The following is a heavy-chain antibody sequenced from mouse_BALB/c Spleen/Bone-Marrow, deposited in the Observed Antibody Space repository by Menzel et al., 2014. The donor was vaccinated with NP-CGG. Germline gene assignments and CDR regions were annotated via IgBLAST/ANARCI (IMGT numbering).Heavy chain of an antibody. D-gene: IGHD2-14*01. CDR1: GFNIXDTY. J-gene: IGHJ3*01. CDR2: IDPANGNT. Sequence: VQLQHSGAELVKPGASVKLSCTASGFNIXDTYMHWVKQRPEQGLEWIGRIDPANGNTKYDPKFQGKATITADTSSNTAYLQLSSLTSEDTAVYYCATYYRYDRRFAYWGQGTLVTVSA. V-gene: IGHV14-3*02. CDR3: ATYYRYDRRFAY.